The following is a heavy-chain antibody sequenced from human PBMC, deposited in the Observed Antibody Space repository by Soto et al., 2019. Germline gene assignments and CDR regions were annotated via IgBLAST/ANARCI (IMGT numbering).Heavy chain of an antibody. CDR3: AKLYWNPRYFDY. Sequence: GGSLRLSCVASGFTFSTVAMTWVRQAPGKGLEWVSSISDNGGNTDYADSVRGRFTLSRDNSKNTLYLQMNHLKAEDTAVYYCAKLYWNPRYFDYWGQGARVTVSS. CDR1: GFTFSTVA. J-gene: IGHJ4*02. CDR2: ISDNGGNT. D-gene: IGHD1-1*01. V-gene: IGHV3-23*01.